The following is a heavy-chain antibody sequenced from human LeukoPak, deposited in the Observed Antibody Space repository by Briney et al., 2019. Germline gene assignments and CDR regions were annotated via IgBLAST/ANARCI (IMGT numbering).Heavy chain of an antibody. CDR1: GFIVSSDY. CDR2: IYSGGST. CDR3: ARHDWFDP. J-gene: IGHJ5*02. V-gene: IGHV3-53*01. Sequence: PGGSLRLSCAASGFIVSSDYMSWVRQAPGKGLEWVSTIYSGGSTYYADSVKGQFTISRDNSKNTLYLQMNSLRAEDTAVYYCARHDWFDPWGRGTLVTVSS.